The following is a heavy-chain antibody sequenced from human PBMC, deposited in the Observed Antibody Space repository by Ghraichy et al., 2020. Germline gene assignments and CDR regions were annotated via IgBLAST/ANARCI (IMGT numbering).Heavy chain of an antibody. D-gene: IGHD3-3*01. CDR3: AKDGTGYDFWSRFYDS. CDR1: GFTFSNYA. CDR2: ISGSGGVSGISDTVANTYST. V-gene: IGHV3-23*01. J-gene: IGHJ4*02. Sequence: GGSLRLSCAASGFTFSNYAMSWVRQAPGKGLEWVSGISGSGGVSGISDTVANTYSTYYAASVQGRFTISRDDSKRMLFLQVNSLRAEDTAVYYCAKDGTGYDFWSRFYDSWGQGTLVTVSS.